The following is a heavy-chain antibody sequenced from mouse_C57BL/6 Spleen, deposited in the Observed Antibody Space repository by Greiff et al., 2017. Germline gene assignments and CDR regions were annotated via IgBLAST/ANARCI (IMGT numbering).Heavy chain of an antibody. Sequence: EVNLVESGAGLVKPGGSLKLSCAASGFTFSSYAMSWVRQTPEKRLEWVAYISSGGDYIYYADTVKGRFTISRDNARNTLYLQMSSLKSEDTAMYYCTRERYGSSYGYFDVWGTGTTVTVSS. V-gene: IGHV5-9-1*02. CDR1: GFTFSSYA. CDR3: TRERYGSSYGYFDV. CDR2: ISSGGDYI. J-gene: IGHJ1*03. D-gene: IGHD1-1*01.